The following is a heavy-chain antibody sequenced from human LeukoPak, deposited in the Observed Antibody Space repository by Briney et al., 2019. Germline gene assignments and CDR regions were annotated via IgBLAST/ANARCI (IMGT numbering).Heavy chain of an antibody. CDR1: GFTFSSCG. CDR3: AKALTSGWYLDAFNI. CDR2: ISYDGSNK. J-gene: IGHJ4*02. Sequence: GGSLRLSCAASGFTFSSCGMHWVRQAPGKGLEWVAVISYDGSNKYYADSVKGRFTISRDNSKNTLFLEMNSLRAEDTAVYYCAKALTSGWYLDAFNIWGQGTLVTVSS. D-gene: IGHD6-19*01. V-gene: IGHV3-30*18.